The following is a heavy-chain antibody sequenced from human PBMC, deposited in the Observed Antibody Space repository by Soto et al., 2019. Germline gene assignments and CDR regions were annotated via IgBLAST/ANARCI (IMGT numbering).Heavy chain of an antibody. CDR2: IRSKANNYAT. CDR1: GFTFSASA. V-gene: IGHV3-73*01. J-gene: IGHJ4*02. Sequence: GSLRLSCAASGFTFSASAMHWLRQTSGKGLEWVGRIRSKANNYATEYAASVKGRFTISRDDSKNTAYLQMNSLKTEDTAVYYCTRHTVDYWGQGTLVTVSS. CDR3: TRHTVDY.